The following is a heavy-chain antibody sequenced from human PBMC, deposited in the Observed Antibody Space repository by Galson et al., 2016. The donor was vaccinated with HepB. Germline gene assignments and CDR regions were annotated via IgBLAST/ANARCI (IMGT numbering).Heavy chain of an antibody. CDR2: IRSSGSTI. J-gene: IGHJ5*02. D-gene: IGHD3-10*01. CDR1: GFTFSSYE. CDR3: AREGRFGGFDP. V-gene: IGHV3-48*03. Sequence: SLRLSCAASGFTFSSYEMHWVRQAPGKGLEWVSYIRSSGSTIYYADSVKGRFTISRDNAKKSLYLQMNSLRVEDTAVYNCAREGRFGGFDPWGQGTLVTVSS.